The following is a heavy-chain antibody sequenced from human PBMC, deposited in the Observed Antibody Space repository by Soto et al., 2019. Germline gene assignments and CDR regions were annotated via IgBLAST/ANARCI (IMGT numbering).Heavy chain of an antibody. V-gene: IGHV3-72*01. Sequence: EVQLAESGGGLVQPGGSLRLSCAASGFTFSDHYMDWVRQAPGKGLEWVGRSRDKVHSHTTEYVASVKGRFTISSGDSENSLYLQMNSLKTEDTAVYYCASGVVSTGYFDYWGQGTLVTVSS. CDR2: SRDKVHSHTT. D-gene: IGHD5-12*01. CDR3: ASGVVSTGYFDY. J-gene: IGHJ4*02. CDR1: GFTFSDHY.